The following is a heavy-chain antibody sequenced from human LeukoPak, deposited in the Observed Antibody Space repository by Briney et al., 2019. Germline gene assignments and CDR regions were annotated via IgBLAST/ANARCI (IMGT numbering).Heavy chain of an antibody. CDR2: ISSSGRTK. D-gene: IGHD6-13*01. CDR1: GFTFSSYE. CDR3: ARESGIAASSGFAFDI. V-gene: IGHV3-48*03. Sequence: PGGSLRLSCAASGFTFSSYEMNWVRQAREKGLEWVSYISSSGRTKYYADSVKGRFTISRDNAKNSLYLQLNSLRAEDTAVYYCARESGIAASSGFAFDIWGQGSMVTVSS. J-gene: IGHJ3*02.